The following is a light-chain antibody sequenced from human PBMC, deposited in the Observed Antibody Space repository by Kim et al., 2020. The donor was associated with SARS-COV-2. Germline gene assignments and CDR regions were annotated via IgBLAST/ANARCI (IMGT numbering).Light chain of an antibody. Sequence: GQRITIPRPWTRSNIGAGYHVQWYQHLPGTAPKLLIYGNTIRPSGVPDRFSGSKSGTSASLAITGLQPEDEADYYCQSYDSGLRGLFGTGTKVTVL. CDR2: GNT. CDR1: RSNIGAGYH. V-gene: IGLV1-40*01. CDR3: QSYDSGLRGL. J-gene: IGLJ1*01.